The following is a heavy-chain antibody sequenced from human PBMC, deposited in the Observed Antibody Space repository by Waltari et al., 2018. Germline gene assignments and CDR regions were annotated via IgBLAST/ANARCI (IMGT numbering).Heavy chain of an antibody. V-gene: IGHV1-69-2*01. Sequence: EVQLVQSGAEVKKPGATVKISCKVSGDTFTDYYIHWVQQAPGKGPEWMGLFDPEDGETRHAEKFQDRVTLTADTSTATAYMELSSLRSEGTAVYYCGTYSSDYLSYYFMDVWGKGTTVTVSS. J-gene: IGHJ6*03. CDR2: FDPEDGET. D-gene: IGHD3-22*01. CDR1: GDTFTDYY. CDR3: GTYSSDYLSYYFMDV.